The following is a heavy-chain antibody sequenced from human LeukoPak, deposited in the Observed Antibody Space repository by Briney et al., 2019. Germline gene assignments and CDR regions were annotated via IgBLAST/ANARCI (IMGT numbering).Heavy chain of an antibody. Sequence: PGGSLRLSCAASGFSFTTYDMRWVRQAPGKGLEWVAIISYDGSDKYYADSVKGRFTISRDNSKNTLYLQMNSLRAEDTAVYYCAKDRRLYTYGYGLDYWGQGTLVTVSS. CDR3: AKDRRLYTYGYGLDY. CDR1: GFSFTTYD. CDR2: ISYDGSDK. V-gene: IGHV3-30*18. J-gene: IGHJ4*02. D-gene: IGHD5-18*01.